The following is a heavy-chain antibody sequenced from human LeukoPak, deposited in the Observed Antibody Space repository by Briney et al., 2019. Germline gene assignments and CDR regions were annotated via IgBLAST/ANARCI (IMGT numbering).Heavy chain of an antibody. Sequence: PGGSLRLSCAASGFTVSSNYMSWVRQAPGKGLEWVSVIYSGGSTYYADSVKGRFTISRDNSKNTLYLQMNSLRAEDTAVYYCAKDDSSSWIDAFDIWGQGTMVTVSS. V-gene: IGHV3-53*05. CDR1: GFTVSSNY. CDR2: IYSGGST. D-gene: IGHD6-13*01. CDR3: AKDDSSSWIDAFDI. J-gene: IGHJ3*02.